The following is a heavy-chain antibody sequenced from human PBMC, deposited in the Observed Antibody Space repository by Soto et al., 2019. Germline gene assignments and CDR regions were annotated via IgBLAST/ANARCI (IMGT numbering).Heavy chain of an antibody. CDR3: ARTEGDGFFDY. D-gene: IGHD1-26*01. J-gene: IGHJ4*02. CDR2: IYYSGST. V-gene: IGHV4-61*01. CDR1: GGSVSSGSYY. Sequence: PSETLSLTCTVSGGSVSSGSYYWSWIQQPPGKGLEWIGYIYYSGSTNYNPSLKSRVTISVDTSKNQFSLKLSSVTAADTAVYYCARTEGDGFFDYWGQGTLVTVSS.